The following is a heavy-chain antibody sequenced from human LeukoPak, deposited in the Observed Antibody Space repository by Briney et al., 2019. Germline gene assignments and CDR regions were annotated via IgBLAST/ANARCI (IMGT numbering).Heavy chain of an antibody. Sequence: GGSLRLSCAASGFPFSSFWMNWVRQTPGRGLEWLSNIRTDGSEQYYVDSVRGRFTISRDNAKNSVYLDMNNLRVDDTGVYYCSGRDSSRSPWAYWSQGTLVSVSS. J-gene: IGHJ4*02. CDR3: SGRDSSRSPWAY. CDR1: GFPFSSFW. D-gene: IGHD2-2*01. V-gene: IGHV3-7*01. CDR2: IRTDGSEQ.